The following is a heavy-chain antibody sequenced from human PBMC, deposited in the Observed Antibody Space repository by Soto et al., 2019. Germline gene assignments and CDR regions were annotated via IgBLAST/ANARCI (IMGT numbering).Heavy chain of an antibody. V-gene: IGHV1-69*06. D-gene: IGHD3-16*01. Sequence: QEQLVQSGPEVKKPGSSVTVSCKASLGTFNNSALCWGRQAPGQGLECMGGTIPLFSTSSYAQKFQGRVTITADKSTSTVYMEMRNPESVDTALYYCARAWGRPFYYYGMDVWGQGTMVSVSA. CDR2: TIPLFSTS. J-gene: IGHJ6*01. CDR1: LGTFNNSA. CDR3: ARAWGRPFYYYGMDV.